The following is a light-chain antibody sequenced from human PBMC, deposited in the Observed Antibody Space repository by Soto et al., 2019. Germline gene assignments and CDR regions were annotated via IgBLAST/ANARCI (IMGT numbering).Light chain of an antibody. Sequence: DIQMTQSPSTLSASVGDRVTITCRASQSISSWLAWYQQKPGKAPKLLFYDPSSLESGVPSRFSGSGSGTEFTLTISSLQPDDFATYYCQQYNSYSYTFGQGTKLEIK. J-gene: IGKJ2*01. CDR3: QQYNSYSYT. CDR1: QSISSW. V-gene: IGKV1-5*01. CDR2: DPS.